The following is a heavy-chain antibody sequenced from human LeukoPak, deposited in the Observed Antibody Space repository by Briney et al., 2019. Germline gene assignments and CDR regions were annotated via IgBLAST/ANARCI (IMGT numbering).Heavy chain of an antibody. CDR3: ARMSSHFGFDP. J-gene: IGHJ5*02. CDR1: GGSFSGYY. V-gene: IGHV4-34*01. CDR2: INHSGST. D-gene: IGHD1-26*01. Sequence: SETLSLTCAVYGGSFSGYYWSWIRQPPGKGLEWIGEINHSGSTNYTPSLKSRVTISVDTSKNQFSLKLSSVTAADTAVYYCARMSSHFGFDPWGQGTLVTVSS.